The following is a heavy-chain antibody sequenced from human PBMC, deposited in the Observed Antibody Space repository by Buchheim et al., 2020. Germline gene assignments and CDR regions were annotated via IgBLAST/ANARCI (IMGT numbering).Heavy chain of an antibody. J-gene: IGHJ4*02. CDR1: GFTFSSYA. V-gene: IGHV3-23*01. D-gene: IGHD3-22*01. CDR3: AKSPLRGLTITMIVVAAFDY. CDR2: ISGSGGST. Sequence: EVQLLESGGGLVQPGGSLRLSCAASGFTFSSYAMSWVRQAPGKGLEWVSAISGSGGSTYYADSVKGRFTISRDNSKNTLSLQMNSLRAEDTAVYYCAKSPLRGLTITMIVVAAFDYWGQGTL.